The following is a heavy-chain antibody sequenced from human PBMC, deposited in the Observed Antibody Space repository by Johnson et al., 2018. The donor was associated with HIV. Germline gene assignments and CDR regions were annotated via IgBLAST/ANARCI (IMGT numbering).Heavy chain of an antibody. V-gene: IGHV3-66*01. D-gene: IGHD3-16*01. CDR3: ARGLTGEQVDI. CDR2: IYSGGST. CDR1: GFTFDDYA. J-gene: IGHJ3*02. Sequence: MQLVESGGGSVQPGRSLRLSCAASGFTFDDYAMHWVRQAPGKGLEWVSGIYSGGSTYYADSVKGRFTISRDNSKNTLYLQMNSLRAEDTAVYYCARGLTGEQVDIWGQGTMVTVSS.